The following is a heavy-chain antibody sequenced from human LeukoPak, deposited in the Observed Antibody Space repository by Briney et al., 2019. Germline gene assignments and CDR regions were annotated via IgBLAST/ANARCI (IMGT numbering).Heavy chain of an antibody. CDR2: INAGNGNT. J-gene: IGHJ3*02. D-gene: IGHD2-2*01. CDR1: GYTFTKYA. V-gene: IGHV1-3*01. CDR3: AGEACSSTRCYDLAFDI. Sequence: ASVKVSCKASGYTFTKYAMHWVRQAPGQTLEWMAWINAGNGNTKYSQKFQGRVTITRDTSASIAYMELSSLRSEDTAVYYCAGEACSSTRCYDLAFDIWGQGTMVTVSS.